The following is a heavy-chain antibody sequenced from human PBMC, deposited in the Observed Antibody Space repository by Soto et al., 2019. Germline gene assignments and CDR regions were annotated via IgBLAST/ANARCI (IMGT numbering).Heavy chain of an antibody. CDR2: IYYSGST. CDR3: ARGRQQLEADAFDI. Sequence: SETLSLTCTVSGGSISSGGYYWSWIRQHPGKGLEWIGYIYYSGSTYYNPSLKSRVTISVDTSKNQFSLKLSSVTAADTAVYYCARGRQQLEADAFDIWGQGTMVT. D-gene: IGHD6-13*01. V-gene: IGHV4-31*03. CDR1: GGSISSGGYY. J-gene: IGHJ3*02.